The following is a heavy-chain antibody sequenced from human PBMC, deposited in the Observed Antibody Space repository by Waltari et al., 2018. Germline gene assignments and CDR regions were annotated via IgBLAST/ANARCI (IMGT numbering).Heavy chain of an antibody. V-gene: IGHV3-23*03. CDR2: IYDDGTT. Sequence: EVQLLESGGALVQPGGSLRLPCASSGFTFSLYAIPWARQAPGKGLEWGSVIYDDGTTYSADSVKGRFTVSRDYSKSTLYLQMNSLRAEDTAVYYCAKQAITTVPNGDYFYYMDVWGKGTTVIVSS. D-gene: IGHD4-4*01. CDR3: AKQAITTVPNGDYFYYMDV. CDR1: GFTFSLYA. J-gene: IGHJ6*03.